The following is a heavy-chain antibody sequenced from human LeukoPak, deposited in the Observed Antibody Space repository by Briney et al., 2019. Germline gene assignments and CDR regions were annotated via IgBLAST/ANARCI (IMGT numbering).Heavy chain of an antibody. J-gene: IGHJ4*02. V-gene: IGHV3-49*03. CDR3: TRGGWFGELGDFDY. CDR1: GFTSGDYA. D-gene: IGHD3-10*01. CDR2: IRSKAYGGTT. Sequence: GGSLRLSCTASGFTSGDYAMSWFRQAPGKGLEWVGFIRSKAYGGTTEYAASVKGRFTISRDDSKSIAYLQMNSLKTEDTAVYYCTRGGWFGELGDFDYWGQGTLVTVSS.